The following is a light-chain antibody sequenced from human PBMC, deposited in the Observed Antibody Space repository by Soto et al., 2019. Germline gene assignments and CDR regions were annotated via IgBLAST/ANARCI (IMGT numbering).Light chain of an antibody. CDR2: DAS. V-gene: IGKV3-15*01. J-gene: IGKJ2*01. CDR1: QGVSSH. CDR3: LQFKNWPYT. Sequence: EIVMTQSPATLSVSLGESATLSCRASQGVSSHLAWYLQKPGQTPRLLIYDASTRAAGVPARFRGSGSGTEFTLTISSLQSEDFVVYYCLQFKNWPYTFGQGTKLEI.